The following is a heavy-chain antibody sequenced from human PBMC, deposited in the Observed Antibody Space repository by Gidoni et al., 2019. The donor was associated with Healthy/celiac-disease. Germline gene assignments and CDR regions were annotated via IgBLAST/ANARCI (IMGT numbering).Heavy chain of an antibody. D-gene: IGHD3-3*01. J-gene: IGHJ3*02. CDR1: GFTFSSSA. CDR3: AKDIGVTIFGVVIPFDAFDI. CDR2: ISGSGGST. Sequence: EVQLLESGGGLVQPGGSLRLSCAASGFTFSSSAMSWVRQAPGKGLEWVSAISGSGGSTYYADSVKGRFTISRDNSKNTLYLQMNSLRAEDTAVYYCAKDIGVTIFGVVIPFDAFDIWGQGTMVTVSS. V-gene: IGHV3-23*01.